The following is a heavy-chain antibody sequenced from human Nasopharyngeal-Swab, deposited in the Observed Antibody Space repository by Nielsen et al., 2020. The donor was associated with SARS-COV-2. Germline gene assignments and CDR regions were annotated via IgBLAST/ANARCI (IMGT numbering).Heavy chain of an antibody. CDR3: GGGMVRSLGNLY. Sequence: VRQAPGKGLEWVSVIYSGGSSTYYADSVKGRFTISRDNSRNTLYLQMNSLRAEDTAVYYCGGGMVRSLGNLYWGQGTLVTVSS. J-gene: IGHJ4*02. D-gene: IGHD3-10*01. CDR2: IYSGGSST. V-gene: IGHV3-23*03.